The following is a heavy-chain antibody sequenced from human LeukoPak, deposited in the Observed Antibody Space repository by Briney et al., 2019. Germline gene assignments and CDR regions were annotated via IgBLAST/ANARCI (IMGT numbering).Heavy chain of an antibody. D-gene: IGHD3-9*01. CDR3: ARDISTYYDILTGYAAGYYYMDV. V-gene: IGHV1-2*02. J-gene: IGHJ6*03. CDR2: INPNSGGT. CDR1: GYTFTDYY. Sequence: ASVKVSCKASGYTFTDYYMHWVRQAPGQGLEWMGWINPNSGGTNYAQKLQGRVTMTTDTSTSTACMELRSLRPDDTAVYYCARDISTYYDILTGYAAGYYYMDVWGKGTTVIVSS.